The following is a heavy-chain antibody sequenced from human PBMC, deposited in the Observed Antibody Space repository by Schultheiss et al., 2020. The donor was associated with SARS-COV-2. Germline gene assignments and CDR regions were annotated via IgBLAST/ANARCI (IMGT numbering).Heavy chain of an antibody. V-gene: IGHV4-31*03. CDR1: GGSISSGGYY. CDR3: ARGGGLRYFDWYYYYGMDV. J-gene: IGHJ6*02. Sequence: SETLSLTCTVSGGSISSGGYYWSWIRQHPGKGLEWIGYIYYSGSTYYNPSLKSRVTISVDTSKNQFSLKLSSVTAADTAVYYCARGGGLRYFDWYYYYGMDVWGQGTTVTVSS. D-gene: IGHD3-9*01. CDR2: IYYSGST.